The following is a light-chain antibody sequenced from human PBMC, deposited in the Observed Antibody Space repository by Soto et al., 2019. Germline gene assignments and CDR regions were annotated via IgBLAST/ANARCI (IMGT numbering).Light chain of an antibody. CDR1: SRDIGAFNY. J-gene: IGLJ1*01. CDR2: EVS. CDR3: SSYTRSSTYV. Sequence: QSVLTQPASVSGSPGQSITISCTGTSRDIGAFNYVSWYQQHPGKAPKLLIYEVSNRPSGVSNRFSGSKSGHTASLTISGLQAEDEADYYCSSYTRSSTYVFGTGTKVTVL. V-gene: IGLV2-14*01.